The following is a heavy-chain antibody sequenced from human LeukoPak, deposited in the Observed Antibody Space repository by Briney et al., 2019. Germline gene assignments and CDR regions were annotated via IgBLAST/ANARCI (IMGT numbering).Heavy chain of an antibody. Sequence: GRSLRLSCAASGFTFSSYGMHWVRQAPGKGLEWVAVIWYDGSNKYYADSVKGRFTISRDNSKNTLYLQMNSLRAEDTAVYYCARRVRWYSSGWGRYFDYWGQGTLVTVSS. CDR2: IWYDGSNK. V-gene: IGHV3-33*01. D-gene: IGHD6-19*01. CDR3: ARRVRWYSSGWGRYFDY. CDR1: GFTFSSYG. J-gene: IGHJ4*02.